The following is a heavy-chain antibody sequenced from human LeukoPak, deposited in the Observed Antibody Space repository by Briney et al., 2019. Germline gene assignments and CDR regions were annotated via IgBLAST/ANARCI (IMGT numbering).Heavy chain of an antibody. J-gene: IGHJ4*02. CDR1: GGTFSSYA. Sequence: GASVKVSCKASGGTFSSYAISWVRQAPGQGLEWMGGIIPIFGTANYAQKFQGRVTITADKSTSTAYMELSSLRSEDTAVYYCARERGRDFWRGSNFDYWGQGTLVTVSS. D-gene: IGHD3-3*01. CDR3: ARERGRDFWRGSNFDY. CDR2: IIPIFGTA. V-gene: IGHV1-69*06.